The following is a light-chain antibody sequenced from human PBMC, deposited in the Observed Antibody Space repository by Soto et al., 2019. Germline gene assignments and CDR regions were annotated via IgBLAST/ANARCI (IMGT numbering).Light chain of an antibody. CDR3: KQSKSFPLT. V-gene: IGKV1-12*01. J-gene: IGKJ4*01. CDR2: AAS. CDR1: QDIERW. Sequence: DIQMTQSPSSLSGSVGDRVRITCRASQDIERWLAWYQQKPGEAPKVLIYAASSLQSGVPSRFSGSGSGTDFSLTISSLQPEDFATYYCKQSKSFPLTFGGGTKVDIK.